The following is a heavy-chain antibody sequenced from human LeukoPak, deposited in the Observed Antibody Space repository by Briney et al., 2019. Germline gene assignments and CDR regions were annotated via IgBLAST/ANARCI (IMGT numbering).Heavy chain of an antibody. CDR2: ISGSGGST. D-gene: IGHD2-2*02. Sequence: PGGSLRLSRAASGFTFSSYAMSCVRQAPGKGLEWVSAISGSGGSTYYADSVKGRFTISRDNSKNTLYLQTNSLRAEDTAVYYCAKAAPLIVVVPAAIPHYWGQGTLVTVSS. J-gene: IGHJ4*02. CDR3: AKAAPLIVVVPAAIPHY. V-gene: IGHV3-23*01. CDR1: GFTFSSYA.